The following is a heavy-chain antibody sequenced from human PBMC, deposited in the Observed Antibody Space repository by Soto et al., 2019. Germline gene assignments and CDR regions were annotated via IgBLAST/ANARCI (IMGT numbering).Heavy chain of an antibody. CDR2: IYYSGST. V-gene: IGHV4-31*03. CDR1: GGYISSGGYY. CDR3: ARDKGGRDWFDP. Sequence: TLSLTCTVSGGYISSGGYYWSWIPQHPGKGLEWIGYIYYSGSTYYNPSLKSRVTISVDTSKNQFSLKLSSVTAADTAVYYCARDKGGRDWFDPWGQGTLVTVSS. D-gene: IGHD2-15*01. J-gene: IGHJ5*02.